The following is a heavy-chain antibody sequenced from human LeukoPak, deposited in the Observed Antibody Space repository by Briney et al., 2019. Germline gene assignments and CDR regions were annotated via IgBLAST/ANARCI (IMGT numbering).Heavy chain of an antibody. V-gene: IGHV3-7*05. CDR2: IKHDGSEK. J-gene: IGHJ4*02. CDR1: GFTLSRYW. Sequence: GGSLRLSCAASGFTLSRYWMSWVRQAPGKGLEWVANIKHDGSEKYYVDSVKGRFTISRDNAKNSLYLQMNSLRAEDTALYYCARGGWFGELLFDYWGQGTLVTVSS. CDR3: ARGGWFGELLFDY. D-gene: IGHD3-10*01.